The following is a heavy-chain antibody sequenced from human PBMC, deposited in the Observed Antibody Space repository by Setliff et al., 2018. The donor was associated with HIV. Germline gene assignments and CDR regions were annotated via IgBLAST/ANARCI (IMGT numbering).Heavy chain of an antibody. CDR2: VYASGET. J-gene: IGHJ5*01. CDR1: GDSISSYS. CDR3: ARRVLQDSTITSSNWFDS. Sequence: SETLSLTCTVSGDSISSYSWNWIRQPPGRGLEWIGYVYASGETNYNPSLKSRVTMSTDTSRNQFFLNLNYATAADTAVYFCARRVLQDSTITSSNWFDSWGEGTLVTVSS. D-gene: IGHD2-2*01. V-gene: IGHV4-4*09.